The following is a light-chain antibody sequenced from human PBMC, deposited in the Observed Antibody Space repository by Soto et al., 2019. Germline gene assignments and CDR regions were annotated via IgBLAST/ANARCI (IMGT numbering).Light chain of an antibody. J-gene: IGKJ1*01. V-gene: IGKV3-15*01. Sequence: EIVMTQSPATLSLSPGERATLSCRASQSVSRNFAWYQQKPGQAPRLLIYVASTRATGIPARFSGSGSGTEFTLTISSLQSEDFAVYYCQQYNNWPPWTFGQGTKVEIK. CDR3: QQYNNWPPWT. CDR1: QSVSRN. CDR2: VAS.